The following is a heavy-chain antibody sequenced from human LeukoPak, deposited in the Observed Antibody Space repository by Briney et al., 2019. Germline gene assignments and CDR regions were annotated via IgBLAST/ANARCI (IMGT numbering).Heavy chain of an antibody. D-gene: IGHD3-10*01. CDR1: GGSISSSSYY. J-gene: IGHJ4*02. CDR2: IYYSGST. V-gene: IGHV4-39*07. Sequence: PSETLSLTCTVSGGSISSSSYYWGWIRQPPGKGLEWIGSIYYSGSTYYNPSLKSRVTISVDTSKNQFSLKLSSVTAADTAVYYCASGLLWFGELYYFDYWGQGTLVTVSS. CDR3: ASGLLWFGELYYFDY.